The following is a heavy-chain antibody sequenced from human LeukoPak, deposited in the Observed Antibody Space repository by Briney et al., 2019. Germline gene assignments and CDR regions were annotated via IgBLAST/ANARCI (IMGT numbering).Heavy chain of an antibody. CDR3: AHVEYARSNPHWYFDY. D-gene: IGHD2-2*01. CDR2: IYWDNDK. J-gene: IGHJ4*02. CDR1: GFSLSTYAMG. V-gene: IGHV2-5*02. Sequence: SGPTLVKPTQTLTLTCTFSGFSLSTYAMGVGWVRQPPGKALEWLILIYWDNDKGYSTSLKSTLSITKDTSKNQVVLTMTNMDPVDTATYSCAHVEYARSNPHWYFDYWGQGILVTVSS.